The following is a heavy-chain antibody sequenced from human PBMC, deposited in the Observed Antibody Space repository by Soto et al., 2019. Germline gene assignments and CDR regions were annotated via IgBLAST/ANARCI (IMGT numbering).Heavy chain of an antibody. V-gene: IGHV6-1*01. Sequence: PSHALSLTGAISGDSFSLNIAACNWIRQSPSRGLEWLGRTYYKSKWNNDYALSVKSRITINPDTSKNQFSLHLYSVTPEDTAVYYCTGITWFRGMDVWGQG. CDR2: TYYKSKWNN. D-gene: IGHD3-10*01. CDR3: TGITWFRGMDV. J-gene: IGHJ6*02. CDR1: GDSFSLNIAA.